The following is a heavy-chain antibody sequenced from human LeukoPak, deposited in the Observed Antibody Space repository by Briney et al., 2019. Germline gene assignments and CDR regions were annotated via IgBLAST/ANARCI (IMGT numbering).Heavy chain of an antibody. CDR1: GYTFTSYD. D-gene: IGHD1-7*01. CDR3: ARSITGTKDRRGDFDY. J-gene: IGHJ4*02. CDR2: MNPTSGNT. V-gene: IGHV1-8*01. Sequence: ASVKVSCKASGYTFTSYDINWVRQATGQGLEWMGWMNPTSGNTGYAQKFQGRVTMTRNTSISTAYMELSRLRSDDTAVYYCARSITGTKDRRGDFDYWGQGTLVTVSS.